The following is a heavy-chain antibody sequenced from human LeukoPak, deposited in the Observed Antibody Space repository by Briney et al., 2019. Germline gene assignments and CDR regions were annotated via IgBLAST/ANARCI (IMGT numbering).Heavy chain of an antibody. J-gene: IGHJ4*02. CDR1: GFTFSSYA. CDR2: ISSNGGST. D-gene: IGHD2-15*01. CDR3: VKDRELGYCSGGSSYSPGSDY. Sequence: GGSLRLSCSASGFTFSSYAMHWVRQAPGKGLEYVSAISSNGGSTYYADSVKGRFTISRDNSKNTLYLQMSSLRAEVTAVYYCVKDRELGYCSGGSSYSPGSDYWGQGTLVTVSS. V-gene: IGHV3-64D*06.